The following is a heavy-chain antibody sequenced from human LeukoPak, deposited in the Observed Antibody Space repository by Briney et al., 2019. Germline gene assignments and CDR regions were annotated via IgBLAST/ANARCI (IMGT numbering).Heavy chain of an antibody. V-gene: IGHV1-18*04. J-gene: IGHJ4*02. CDR3: TRDLGSAPGIFFDY. D-gene: IGHD6-25*01. CDR1: GYIFTDFG. Sequence: ASVKVSCKGSGYIFTDFGVSWVRQAPGQGLEWMGWISAYNGNRFTVQRFQGRATMTTDISTSTAYMELGSLRSDDTAVYYCTRDLGSAPGIFFDYWGQGTLVTVSS. CDR2: ISAYNGNR.